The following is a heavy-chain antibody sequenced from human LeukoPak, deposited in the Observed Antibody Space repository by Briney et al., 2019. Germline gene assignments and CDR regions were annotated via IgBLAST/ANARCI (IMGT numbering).Heavy chain of an antibody. V-gene: IGHV4-30-4*08. CDR2: IYYSGSA. CDR3: ARVGFGVVIPPYAFDI. D-gene: IGHD3-3*01. J-gene: IGHJ3*02. CDR1: GGSISGGDYY. Sequence: PSQTLSLTCTVSGGSISGGDYYWSWIRQPPGKGREWIGYIYYSGSAYYNPSLKSRVAISVDTSRDQFSLKLSSVTAADTAVYYCARVGFGVVIPPYAFDIWGQGTTVTVSS.